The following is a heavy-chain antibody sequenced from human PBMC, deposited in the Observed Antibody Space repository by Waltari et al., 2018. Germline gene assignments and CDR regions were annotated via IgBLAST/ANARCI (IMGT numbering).Heavy chain of an antibody. CDR1: GYTFTDYY. J-gene: IGHJ4*02. CDR3: RTYYYDSSGYYYYFDY. D-gene: IGHD3-22*01. CDR2: VDPEDGET. Sequence: EVQLVQSGAEVKKPGATVKISCKASGYTFTDYYMHWVQQAPGKGLEWMGRVDPEDGETIYAEKFQGRVTITADTSTDTAYMELSSLRSEDTAVYYCRTYYYDSSGYYYYFDYWGQGTLVTVSS. V-gene: IGHV1-69-2*01.